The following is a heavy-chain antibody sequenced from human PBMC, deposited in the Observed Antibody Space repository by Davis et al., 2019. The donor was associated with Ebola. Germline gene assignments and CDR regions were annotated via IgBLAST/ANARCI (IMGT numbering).Heavy chain of an antibody. D-gene: IGHD3-10*01. CDR3: ARDIPNYYGSRSYGMDV. CDR1: GGTFSSYA. CDR2: IIPIFGTA. J-gene: IGHJ6*02. V-gene: IGHV1-69*13. Sequence: ATSVKVSCKASGGTFSSYAISWVRQAPGQGLEWMGGIIPIFGTANYAQKFQGRVTITADESTSTAYMELSSLRSEDTAVYYCARDIPNYYGSRSYGMDVWGQGTTVTVSS.